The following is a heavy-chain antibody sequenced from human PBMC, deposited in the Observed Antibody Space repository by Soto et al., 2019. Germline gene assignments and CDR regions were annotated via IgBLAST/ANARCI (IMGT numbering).Heavy chain of an antibody. CDR2: TSYDGSNK. D-gene: IGHD4-4*01. CDR3: ARPLWRDDYNWGYFDL. Sequence: PGGSLRLSCAASGFTFSSYAMHWVRQAPGKGREWVAVTSYDGSNKYYADSVKGRFTISRDNSKNTLYLQMNSLRAEDTAVYYCARPLWRDDYNWGYFDLWGRGTLVTVS. CDR1: GFTFSSYA. V-gene: IGHV3-30-3*01. J-gene: IGHJ2*01.